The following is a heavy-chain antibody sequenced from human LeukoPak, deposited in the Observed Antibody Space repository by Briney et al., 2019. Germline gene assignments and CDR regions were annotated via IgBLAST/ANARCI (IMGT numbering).Heavy chain of an antibody. J-gene: IGHJ4*02. Sequence: SETLSLTCAAYGGSFSGYYWSWIPQPPGKGLEWIGEINHSGSTNYNPSLKSRVTISVDTSKNQFSLKLSSVTAADTAVYYCARGVAARFLNYWGQGTLVTVSS. CDR2: INHSGST. V-gene: IGHV4-34*01. D-gene: IGHD6-6*01. CDR3: ARGVAARFLNY. CDR1: GGSFSGYY.